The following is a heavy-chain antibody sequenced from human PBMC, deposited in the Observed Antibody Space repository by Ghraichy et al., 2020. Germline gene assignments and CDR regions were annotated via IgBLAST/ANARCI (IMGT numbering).Heavy chain of an antibody. V-gene: IGHV3-30*18. Sequence: GGSLRLSCAASGFTFSSYGMHWVRQAPGKGLEWVAVISYDGSNKYYADSVKGRFTISRDNSKNTLYLQMNSLRAEDTAVYYCAKDHFDYWGQGTLVTVSS. CDR2: ISYDGSNK. CDR1: GFTFSSYG. CDR3: AKDHFDY. J-gene: IGHJ4*02.